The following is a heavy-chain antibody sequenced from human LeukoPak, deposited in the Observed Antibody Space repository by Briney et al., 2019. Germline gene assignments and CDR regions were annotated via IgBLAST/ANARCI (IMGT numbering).Heavy chain of an antibody. CDR2: INTHSGGT. CDR3: ARDRTGNIVRDPAAKVTYYYYGMDV. Sequence: GASVKVSCKASGYIFFGHYMHWVRQAPGQGLEWMGWINTHSGGTNYAPKFQGRVTFTRDMSINTVYMEVSSLNSDDTAAYFCARDRTGNIVRDPAAKVTYYYYGMDVWGQGTTITVSS. V-gene: IGHV1-2*02. CDR1: GYIFFGHY. D-gene: IGHD2-2*01. J-gene: IGHJ6*02.